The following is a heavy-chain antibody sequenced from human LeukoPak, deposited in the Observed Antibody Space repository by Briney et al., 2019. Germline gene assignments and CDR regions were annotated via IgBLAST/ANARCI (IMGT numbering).Heavy chain of an antibody. CDR2: ISAYNGNT. CDR1: GYTFTSYG. D-gene: IGHD1-26*01. Sequence: GASVKVSCKASGYTFTSYGISWVRQAPGQGLEWMGWISAYNGNTNYAQKLQGRVTMTEDTSTDTAYMELSSLRSEDTAVYYCATDVTSGSYYWYFDLWGRGTLVTVSS. V-gene: IGHV1-18*01. CDR3: ATDVTSGSYYWYFDL. J-gene: IGHJ2*01.